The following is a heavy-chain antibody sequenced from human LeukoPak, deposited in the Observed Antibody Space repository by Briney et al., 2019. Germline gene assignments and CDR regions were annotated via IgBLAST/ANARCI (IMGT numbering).Heavy chain of an antibody. CDR2: ISPGDSGI. J-gene: IGHJ5*02. CDR3: AAGGASAP. D-gene: IGHD3-16*01. Sequence: GESLKISCKGSGYSFTNFWIGWVRQMPGKGLEWMGVISPGDSGIRYSPSFQGQVTISVDKSISTAYLQWSNLKASDSAMYYCAAGGASAPWGPGTLVTVSS. V-gene: IGHV5-51*01. CDR1: GYSFTNFW.